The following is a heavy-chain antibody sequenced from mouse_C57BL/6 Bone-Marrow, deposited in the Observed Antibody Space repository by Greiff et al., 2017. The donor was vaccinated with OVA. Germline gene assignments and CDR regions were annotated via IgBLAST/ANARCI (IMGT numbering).Heavy chain of an antibody. CDR3: TRFPANCDVNWYFDV. CDR2: IYPGNSDT. CDR1: GYTFTSYW. Sequence: VQLQQSGTVLARPGASVKMSCKTSGYTFTSYWMHWVKQRPGQGLEWIGAIYPGNSDTSYNQKFKGKAKLTAVTSASTAYMELSSLTNEDSAVYYCTRFPANCDVNWYFDVWGTGTTVTVSS. D-gene: IGHD4-1*02. J-gene: IGHJ1*03. V-gene: IGHV1-5*01.